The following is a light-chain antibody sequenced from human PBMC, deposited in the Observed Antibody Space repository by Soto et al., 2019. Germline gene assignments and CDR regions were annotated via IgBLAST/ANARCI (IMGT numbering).Light chain of an antibody. Sequence: EIVLTQSPGTLSLSPGERATLSCRASQSVSSSYLAWYQQKPGQAPRLLIYGASSRATGIPDRFSGSGSGTEFTLTISRLEPEDFAVHYCQQYGSSPARCTFGQGTKREIK. J-gene: IGKJ2*02. CDR3: QQYGSSPARCT. V-gene: IGKV3-20*01. CDR1: QSVSSSY. CDR2: GAS.